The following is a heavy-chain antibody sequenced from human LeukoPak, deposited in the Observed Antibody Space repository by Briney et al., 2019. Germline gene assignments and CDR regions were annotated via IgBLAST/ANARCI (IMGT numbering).Heavy chain of an antibody. J-gene: IGHJ4*02. CDR3: ARAPQWLAFDY. CDR2: IYYSGST. V-gene: IGHV4-59*01. CDR1: GGSTSSYY. D-gene: IGHD6-19*01. Sequence: SETLSLTCTVSGGSTSSYYWSWIRQPPGKGLEWIGYIYYSGSTNYNPSLKSRVTISVDTSKNQFSLKLSSVTAADTAVYYCARAPQWLAFDYWGQGTLVTVSS.